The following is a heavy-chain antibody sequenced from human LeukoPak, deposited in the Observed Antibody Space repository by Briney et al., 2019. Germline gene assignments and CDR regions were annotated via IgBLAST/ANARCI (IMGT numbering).Heavy chain of an antibody. Sequence: GGSLRLSCAASGFTFSSYSMNWVRQAPGKGLEWVSSISSSSSYIYYADSVKGRFTISRDNAKNSLYLQMNSLRAEDTAVYYCARVRHSSGYYYSFDIWGQGTMVTVSS. CDR1: GFTFSSYS. CDR3: ARVRHSSGYYYSFDI. D-gene: IGHD3-22*01. CDR2: ISSSSSYI. J-gene: IGHJ3*02. V-gene: IGHV3-21*01.